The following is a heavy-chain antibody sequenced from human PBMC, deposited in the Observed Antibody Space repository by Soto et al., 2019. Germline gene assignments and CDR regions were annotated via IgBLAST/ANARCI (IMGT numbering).Heavy chain of an antibody. CDR2: IKSKTDGGTT. V-gene: IGHV3-15*01. J-gene: IGHJ4*02. Sequence: GESLKISCAASGFTFSNAWMSWVRQAPGKGLEWVGRIKSKTDGGTTDYAAPVKGRFTISRDDSKNTLYLQMNSLKTEDTAVYYCTTLGGSGYCSGGSCYNDYWGQGTLVTVSS. D-gene: IGHD2-15*01. CDR3: TTLGGSGYCSGGSCYNDY. CDR1: GFTFSNAW.